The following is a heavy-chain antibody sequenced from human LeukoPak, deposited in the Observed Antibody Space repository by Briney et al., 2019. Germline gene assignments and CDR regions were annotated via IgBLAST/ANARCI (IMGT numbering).Heavy chain of an antibody. CDR1: GFTFSSYS. D-gene: IGHD1-26*01. CDR3: AKSGAIGTSVDYYFDY. CDR2: ISSSSSYI. J-gene: IGHJ4*02. Sequence: GGSLRLSCAASGFTFSSYSMNWVRQAPGKGLEWVSSISSSSSYIYYADSVKGRFTISRDNSKNTLYLQMNSLRAEDTAVYYCAKSGAIGTSVDYYFDYWGRGTLVTVSS. V-gene: IGHV3-21*04.